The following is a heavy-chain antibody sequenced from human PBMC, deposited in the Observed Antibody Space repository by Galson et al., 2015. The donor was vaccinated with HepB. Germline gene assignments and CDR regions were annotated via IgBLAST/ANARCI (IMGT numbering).Heavy chain of an antibody. J-gene: IGHJ3*02. V-gene: IGHV1-69*02. D-gene: IGHD3-10*01. Sequence: SVKVSCKASGGTFSSYTISWVRQAPGQGLEWMERIIPILGIANYAQKFQGRVTITADKSTSTAYMELSSLRSEDTAVYYCARGPYYGSGSYIRADAFDIWGQGTMVTVSS. CDR3: ARGPYYGSGSYIRADAFDI. CDR1: GGTFSSYT. CDR2: IIPILGIA.